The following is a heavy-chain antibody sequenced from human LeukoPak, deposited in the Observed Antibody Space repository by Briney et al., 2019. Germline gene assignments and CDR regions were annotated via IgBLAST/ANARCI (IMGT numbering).Heavy chain of an antibody. CDR3: ARLRVDYGDQPHYYYGMDV. CDR1: GGSISSYY. J-gene: IGHJ6*02. D-gene: IGHD4-17*01. CDR2: IYYSGST. Sequence: SETLSLTCTVSGGSISSYYWSWIRQPPGKGLEWIGYIYYSGSTNYNPSLKSRVTISVDTSKNQFSLKLSSVTAADTAVYYCARLRVDYGDQPHYYYGMDVWGQGTTVTVSS. V-gene: IGHV4-59*08.